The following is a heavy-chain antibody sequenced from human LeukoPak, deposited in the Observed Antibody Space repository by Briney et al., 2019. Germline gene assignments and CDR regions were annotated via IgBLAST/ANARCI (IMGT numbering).Heavy chain of an antibody. V-gene: IGHV1-2*02. CDR2: INPNSGGT. Sequence: ASVKVSCKASGYTFTGYYMHWVRQAPGQGLEWMGWINPNSGGTNYAQKFQGRVTMTRDTSISTAYMELSRLRSDDTAVYYCARGSATDSYSSSWSLGDYWGQGTLVTVSS. J-gene: IGHJ4*02. CDR3: ARGSATDSYSSSWSLGDY. CDR1: GYTFTGYY. D-gene: IGHD6-13*01.